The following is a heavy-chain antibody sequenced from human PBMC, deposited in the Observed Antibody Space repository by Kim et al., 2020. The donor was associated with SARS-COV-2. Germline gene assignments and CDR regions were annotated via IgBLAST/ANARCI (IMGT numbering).Heavy chain of an antibody. J-gene: IGHJ4*02. D-gene: IGHD3-3*01. CDR1: GFTFSSYA. V-gene: IGHV3-23*01. CDR3: AKDHYDFWSGYLRGPFGY. Sequence: GGSLRLSCAASGFTFSSYAMSWVRQAPGKGLEWVSAISGSGGSTYYADFVKGRFTIARDNSKNTLYLQMNSLRAEDTAVYYCAKDHYDFWSGYLRGPFGYWGQGTLVTVSS. CDR2: ISGSGGST.